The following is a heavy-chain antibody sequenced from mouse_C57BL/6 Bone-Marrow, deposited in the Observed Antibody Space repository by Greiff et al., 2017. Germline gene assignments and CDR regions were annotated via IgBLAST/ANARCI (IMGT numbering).Heavy chain of an antibody. D-gene: IGHD1-1*01. CDR1: GYTFTSYW. CDR3: ARWGTTVVATRYYFDY. CDR2: IHPNSGST. J-gene: IGHJ2*01. Sequence: QVQLQQPGAELVKPGASVTLSCKASGYTFTSYWMHWVKQRPGQGLEWIGMIHPNSGSTNYNEKFKSKATLTVDKSSSTAYMQLSSLTSEDSAVYYCARWGTTVVATRYYFDYWGQGTTLTVSS. V-gene: IGHV1-64*01.